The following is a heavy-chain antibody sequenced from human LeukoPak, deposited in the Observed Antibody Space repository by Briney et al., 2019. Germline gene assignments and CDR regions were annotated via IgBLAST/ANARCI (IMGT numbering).Heavy chain of an antibody. J-gene: IGHJ4*02. Sequence: ASVKVSCKVSGYTLTELSMHWVRQAPGKGLEWMGGFDPEDGETIYAQKFQGRVTMTEDTSTDTAYMELSSLRSEDTAVYYCATEGPDYYGSGSYPYWGQGTLVTVSS. V-gene: IGHV1-24*01. CDR3: ATEGPDYYGSGSYPY. CDR2: FDPEDGET. D-gene: IGHD3-10*01. CDR1: GYTLTELS.